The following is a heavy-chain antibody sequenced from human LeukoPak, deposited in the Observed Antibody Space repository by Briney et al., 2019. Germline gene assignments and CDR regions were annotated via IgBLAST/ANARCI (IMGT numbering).Heavy chain of an antibody. V-gene: IGHV1-69*05. CDR2: IIPIFGTA. D-gene: IGHD6-19*01. Sequence: SVKVSCKASGGTFSSYAISWVRQVPGQGLEWMGGIIPIFGTANYAQKFQGRVTITTDESTSTAYMELSSLRSEDTAVYYCARGLRPVEQWLVPDVHYYYYYMDVWGKGTTVTVSS. CDR1: GGTFSSYA. J-gene: IGHJ6*03. CDR3: ARGLRPVEQWLVPDVHYYYYYMDV.